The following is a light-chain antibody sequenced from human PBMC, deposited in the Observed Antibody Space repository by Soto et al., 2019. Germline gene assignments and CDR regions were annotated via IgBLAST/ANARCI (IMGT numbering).Light chain of an antibody. V-gene: IGKV1-39*01. CDR2: AAS. Sequence: DIQMTQSPSSLSASVGDRVTITCRASQSIASYVNWYQQKPGKAPKLLIYAASSLHSGVPSRFSGSGFGTDFTLTISSLQPEDFATYYCQQSYSAPPTFGQGTKVEI. CDR1: QSIASY. J-gene: IGKJ1*01. CDR3: QQSYSAPPT.